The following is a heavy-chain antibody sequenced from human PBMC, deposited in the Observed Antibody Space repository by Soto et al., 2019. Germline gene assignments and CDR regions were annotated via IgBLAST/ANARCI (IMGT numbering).Heavy chain of an antibody. Sequence: GESLKISCKGSGYSFTSYWIGWVRQMPGKGLEWMGIIYPGDSDTRYSPSFQGQVTISADKSISTAYLQWSSLKAPDTAMYYCARQDPPFSWYCSGGSCYFAYWGQGTLVTVSS. CDR1: GYSFTSYW. CDR3: ARQDPPFSWYCSGGSCYFAY. CDR2: IYPGDSDT. D-gene: IGHD2-15*01. V-gene: IGHV5-51*01. J-gene: IGHJ4*02.